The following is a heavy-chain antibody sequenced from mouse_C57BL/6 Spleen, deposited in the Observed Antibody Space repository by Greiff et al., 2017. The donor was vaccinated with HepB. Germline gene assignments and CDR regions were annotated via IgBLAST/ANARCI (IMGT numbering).Heavy chain of an antibody. V-gene: IGHV14-3*01. CDR2: IDPANGNT. Sequence: EVKLQESVAELVRPGASVKLSCTASGFNIKNTYMHWVKQRPEQGLEWIGRIDPANGNTKYAPKFQGKATITADTSSNTAYLQLSSLTSEDTAIYYCARGDYYGSSPFAYWGQGTLVTVSA. CDR3: ARGDYYGSSPFAY. J-gene: IGHJ3*01. CDR1: GFNIKNTY. D-gene: IGHD1-1*01.